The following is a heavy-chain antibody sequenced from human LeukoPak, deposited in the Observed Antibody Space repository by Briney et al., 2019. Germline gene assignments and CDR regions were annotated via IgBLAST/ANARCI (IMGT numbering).Heavy chain of an antibody. CDR2: ISGSGGST. CDR3: AKGGYYDSSAPSDY. V-gene: IGHV3-23*01. CDR1: GFTFSSYG. Sequence: GGSLRLSCAASGFTFSSYGMSWVRQAPGKGLEWVSAISGSGGSTYYADSVKGRFTISRDNSKNTLYLQMNSLRAEDTAVYYCAKGGYYDSSAPSDYWGQGTLVTVSS. J-gene: IGHJ4*02. D-gene: IGHD3-22*01.